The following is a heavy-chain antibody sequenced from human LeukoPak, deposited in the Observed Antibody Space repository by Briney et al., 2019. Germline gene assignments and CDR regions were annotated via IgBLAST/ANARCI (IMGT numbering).Heavy chain of an antibody. CDR3: ARAAGYCSSSSCFKDHPLDH. D-gene: IGHD2-2*01. V-gene: IGHV1-18*01. CDR1: GYTFTSYG. Sequence: ASVKVSCKASGYTFTSYGISWVRQAPGQGLEWMGWISAYNGNTNYAQKLQGRVTMTTDTSTSTAYMELRSLRSDDTAVYYCARAAGYCSSSSCFKDHPLDHWGQGTLVTVSS. CDR2: ISAYNGNT. J-gene: IGHJ5*02.